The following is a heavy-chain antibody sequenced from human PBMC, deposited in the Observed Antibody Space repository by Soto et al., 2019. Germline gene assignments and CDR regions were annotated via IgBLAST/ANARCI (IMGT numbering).Heavy chain of an antibody. CDR2: ISSTTNYI. Sequence: GGSLRLSCAASGFTFTRYSMNWVRQAPGKGLEWVSSISSTTNYIYYGDSMKGRFTISRDNAKNSLYLEMNSLRAEDTAVYYCARESEDLTSNFDYWGQGTLVPVSS. V-gene: IGHV3-21*06. J-gene: IGHJ4*02. CDR3: ARESEDLTSNFDY. CDR1: GFTFTRYS.